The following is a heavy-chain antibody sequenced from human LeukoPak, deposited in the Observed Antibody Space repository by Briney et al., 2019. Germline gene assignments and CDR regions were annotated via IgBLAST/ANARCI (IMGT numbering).Heavy chain of an antibody. D-gene: IGHD2-2*01. J-gene: IGHJ4*02. CDR3: ARDPGSAYQLLPRFDY. CDR2: ISGSGGST. Sequence: GGSLRLSCAASGFTVSSNYMSWVRQAPGKGLEWVSAISGSGGSTYYADSVKGRFTISRDNSKNTLYLQMNSLRAEDTAVYYCARDPGSAYQLLPRFDYWGQGTLATVSS. CDR1: GFTVSSNY. V-gene: IGHV3-23*01.